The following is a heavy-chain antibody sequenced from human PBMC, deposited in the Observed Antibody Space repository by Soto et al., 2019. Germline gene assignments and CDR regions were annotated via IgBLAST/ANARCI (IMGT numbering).Heavy chain of an antibody. D-gene: IGHD2-8*02. CDR3: AKETGSVTSHYYYYGMDV. V-gene: IGHV3-23*01. J-gene: IGHJ6*02. Sequence: GGSLRLSCAASGFTFSSYAMSWVRQAPGKGLEWVSAISGSGGSTYYADSVKGRFTISRDNSKNTLYLQMNSLRAEDTAVYYCAKETGSVTSHYYYYGMDVWGQGTTVTVSS. CDR2: ISGSGGST. CDR1: GFTFSSYA.